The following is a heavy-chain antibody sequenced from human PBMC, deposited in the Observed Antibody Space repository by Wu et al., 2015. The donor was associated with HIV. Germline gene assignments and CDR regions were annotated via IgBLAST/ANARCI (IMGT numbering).Heavy chain of an antibody. CDR1: GYTFISYG. V-gene: IGHV1-69*13. CDR2: IIPIFGTA. Sequence: QVQLVQSGAEVKKPGASVKVSCKASGYTFISYGISWVRQAPGQGLEWMGGIIPIFGTANYAQKFQGRVTITADESTSTAYMELSSLRSEDTAVYYCANHYCSSTSCYRFPLDYWGQGTLVTVSS. CDR3: ANHYCSSTSCYRFPLDY. J-gene: IGHJ4*02. D-gene: IGHD2-2*01.